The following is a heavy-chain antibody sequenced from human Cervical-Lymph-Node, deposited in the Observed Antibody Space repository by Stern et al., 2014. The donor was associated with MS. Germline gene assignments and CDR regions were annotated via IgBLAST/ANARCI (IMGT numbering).Heavy chain of an antibody. CDR3: AGGSPGKAAVGKGFDY. CDR2: ISSTSNTI. CDR1: GFTFSSYS. Sequence: EVQLVQSGGGLVQPGGSLRLSCAASGFTFSSYSMNWVRQAPGKGLEWVSYISSTSNTIYYADSVKGRLTISRDNAKNSLYLQMNSLRAEDTAVYYCAGGSPGKAAVGKGFDYWGQGTLVTVSS. D-gene: IGHD6-13*01. V-gene: IGHV3-48*01. J-gene: IGHJ4*02.